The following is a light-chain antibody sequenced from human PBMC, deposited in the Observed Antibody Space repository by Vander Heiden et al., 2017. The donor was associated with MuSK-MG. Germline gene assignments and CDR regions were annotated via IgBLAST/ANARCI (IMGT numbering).Light chain of an antibody. CDR2: GVS. CDR1: SSDVGSYNL. V-gene: IGLV2-23*02. Sequence: QSALTQPASVSGSPGQSITISCIGTSSDVGSYNLVSWFHQHPGKAPTLMFFGVSKRPSGVPNRFSGSKSGNMASLTISGLQAEDEADYYCCSYEGSSTELVFGGGTKLT. CDR3: CSYEGSSTELV. J-gene: IGLJ2*01.